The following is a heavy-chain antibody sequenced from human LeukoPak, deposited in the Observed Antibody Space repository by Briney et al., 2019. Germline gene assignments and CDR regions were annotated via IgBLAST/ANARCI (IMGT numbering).Heavy chain of an antibody. J-gene: IGHJ3*02. CDR2: INPDSGST. V-gene: IGHV1-46*03. Sequence: ASVKASCKASGYTLTSYYVHWVRQTPGQGLEWMGIINPDSGSTTYAEKFQGRVTMTRDTSTSTVYVDLSRLRSEDTAVYYCSRALLWFGELFSDAFDIWGQGTMVTVSS. CDR1: GYTLTSYY. CDR3: SRALLWFGELFSDAFDI. D-gene: IGHD3-10*01.